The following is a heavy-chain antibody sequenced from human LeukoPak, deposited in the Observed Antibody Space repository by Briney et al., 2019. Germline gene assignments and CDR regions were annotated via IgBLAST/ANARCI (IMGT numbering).Heavy chain of an antibody. D-gene: IGHD3-22*01. Sequence: GGSLRLSCAASGFIIANYAMTWVRQAPGKGPEWVSNNCANDNKTYYADSVKGRFTISRDNSKNTLYLQMNSLRAEDTAVYYCAKDQGRYYDSTFDYWGQGTLVTVSS. CDR3: AKDQGRYYDSTFDY. CDR1: GFIIANYA. J-gene: IGHJ4*02. V-gene: IGHV3-23*01. CDR2: NCANDNKT.